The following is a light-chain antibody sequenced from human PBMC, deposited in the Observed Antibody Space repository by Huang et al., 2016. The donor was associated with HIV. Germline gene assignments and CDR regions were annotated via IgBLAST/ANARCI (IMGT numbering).Light chain of an antibody. CDR2: GAS. J-gene: IGKJ3*01. V-gene: IGKV3-20*01. CDR3: QHYGRSPPFT. CDR1: QSVISRY. Sequence: EIVLTQSPGTLSLSPGDTATLSCRASQSVISRYLAWYQQRPGQRPRLLMYGASSRATGIPDRFSGSGSWTEYTLTINSLEPEDSAIYFCQHYGRSPPFTFGPGTRLHIK.